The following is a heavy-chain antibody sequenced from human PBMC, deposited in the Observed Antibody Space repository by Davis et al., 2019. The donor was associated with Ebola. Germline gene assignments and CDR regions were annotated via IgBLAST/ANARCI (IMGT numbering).Heavy chain of an antibody. V-gene: IGHV1-18*01. CDR2: ISAYNGNT. CDR1: GYTFTSYG. D-gene: IGHD2-15*01. CDR3: ARVGYCSGGSCCWSPYYYYYGMDV. Sequence: ASVKVSCKASGYTFTSYGISWVRQAPGQGLEWMGWISAYNGNTNYAQKLQGRVTMTTDTSTSTAYMELRSLRSDDTAVYYCARVGYCSGGSCCWSPYYYYYGMDVWGQGTTVTVSS. J-gene: IGHJ6*02.